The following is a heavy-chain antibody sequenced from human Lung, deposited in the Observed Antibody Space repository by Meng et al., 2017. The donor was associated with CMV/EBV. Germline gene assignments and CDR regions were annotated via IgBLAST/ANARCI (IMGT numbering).Heavy chain of an antibody. D-gene: IGHD2-2*01. Sequence: LRLXCTVSGGSISSGGYYWSWIRQHPGKGLEWIGYIYYSGSTYYNPSLKSRVTISVDTSKNQFSLKLSSVTAADTAVYYCARDRTDIVVVPAAIGGGGNWYFDLWGRGTLVXVSS. J-gene: IGHJ2*01. V-gene: IGHV4-31*03. CDR3: ARDRTDIVVVPAAIGGGGNWYFDL. CDR2: IYYSGST. CDR1: GGSISSGGYY.